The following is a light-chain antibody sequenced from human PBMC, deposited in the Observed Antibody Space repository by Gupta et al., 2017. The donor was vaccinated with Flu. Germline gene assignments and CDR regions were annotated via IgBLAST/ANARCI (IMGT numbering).Light chain of an antibody. Sequence: QSALTQSRSVSGSPGQSVIISCTGTSSDVAFFNYVSWYQQHPGKVPKLIIYDVTKRPSGVPDRFSASKSGNTASLIISGLQADDEADYYCCSYVDTYTYVFGTGTRVTV. J-gene: IGLJ1*01. CDR2: DVT. V-gene: IGLV2-11*01. CDR1: SSDVAFFNY. CDR3: CSYVDTYTYV.